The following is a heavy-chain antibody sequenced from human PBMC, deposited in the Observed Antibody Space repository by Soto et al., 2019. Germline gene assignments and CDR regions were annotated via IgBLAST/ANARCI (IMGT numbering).Heavy chain of an antibody. J-gene: IGHJ6*03. CDR3: ARVKVAHEDYYYMDV. V-gene: IGHV1-8*01. CDR1: GYTFTSYD. D-gene: IGHD2-15*01. CDR2: MNPNSGNT. Sequence: ASGKVSCKASGYTFTSYDINWVRQATGQGLEWMGWMNPNSGNTGYAQKFQGRVTMTRNTSISTAYMELSSLRSEDTAVYYCARVKVAHEDYYYMDVWGKGTTVTVSS.